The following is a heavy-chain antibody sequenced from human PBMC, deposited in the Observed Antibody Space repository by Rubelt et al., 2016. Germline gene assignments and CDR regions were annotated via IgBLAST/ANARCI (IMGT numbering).Heavy chain of an antibody. J-gene: IGHJ4*02. CDR3: ASGVGGGSSCAQVGFDY. D-gene: IGHD2-15*01. CDR1: GFTFSSYS. V-gene: IGHV3-21*01. CDR2: ISSSSSYI. Sequence: EVQLLESGGGLVQPGGSLRLSCAASGFTFSSYSMNWVRQAPGKGLEWVSSISSSSSYIYYADSVKGRFTISRDNAKNSLYLQMNGLRGEDTAVYYCASGVGGGSSCAQVGFDYWGQGTLVTVSS.